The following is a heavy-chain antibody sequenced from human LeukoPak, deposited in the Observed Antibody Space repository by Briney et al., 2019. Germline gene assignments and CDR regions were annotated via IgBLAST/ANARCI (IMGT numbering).Heavy chain of an antibody. D-gene: IGHD3-22*01. CDR3: ARDHSYYYDSSGYYFHY. CDR2: ISSSSSTI. Sequence: GGSLRLSCAASGFTFSSYSMNWVRQAPGKGLEWVSYISSSSSTIYYADSVKGRFTISRDSAKNSLYLQMNSLRAEDTAVYYCARDHSYYYDSSGYYFHYWGQGTLVTVSS. CDR1: GFTFSSYS. V-gene: IGHV3-48*04. J-gene: IGHJ4*02.